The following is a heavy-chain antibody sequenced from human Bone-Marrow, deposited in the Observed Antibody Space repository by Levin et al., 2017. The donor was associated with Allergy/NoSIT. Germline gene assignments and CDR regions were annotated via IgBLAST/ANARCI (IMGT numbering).Heavy chain of an antibody. CDR1: GGSISSSSYY. Sequence: SETLSLTCTVSGGSISSSSYYWGWIRQPPGKGLEWIGSIYYGGSTYYNPSLKSRVTISVDTSKNQFSLRLSSVTAADTAVYYCARHARDPSYSYHYMDVWGKGTTVTVSS. J-gene: IGHJ6*03. CDR3: ARHARDPSYSYHYMDV. V-gene: IGHV4-39*01. CDR2: IYYGGST.